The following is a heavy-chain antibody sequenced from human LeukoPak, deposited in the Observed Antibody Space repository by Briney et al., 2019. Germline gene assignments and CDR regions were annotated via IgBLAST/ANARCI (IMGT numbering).Heavy chain of an antibody. CDR3: AKANRITIFGVVSWSDAFDI. CDR2: ISWNSGSI. Sequence: GRSLRLSCAASGFTFDDYAMHWVRQAPGKGLEWVSGISWNSGSIGYADSVKGRFTISRDNAKNSLYLRMNSLRAEDTALYYCAKANRITIFGVVSWSDAFDIWGQGTMVTVSS. J-gene: IGHJ3*02. CDR1: GFTFDDYA. D-gene: IGHD3-3*01. V-gene: IGHV3-9*01.